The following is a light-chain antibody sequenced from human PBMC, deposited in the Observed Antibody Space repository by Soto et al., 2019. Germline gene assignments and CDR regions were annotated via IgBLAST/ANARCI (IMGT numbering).Light chain of an antibody. V-gene: IGLV2-11*01. CDR2: DVS. CDR1: SSDVDGYNY. CDR3: CSYAGSYTFYVV. Sequence: QLVLTQPRSVSGSPGQSVTISCTGTSSDVDGYNYVSWYQQHPGKAPKLMIYDVSTRPSGVPDRFSGSKSGNTASLTISGLHAEDEADYYCCSYAGSYTFYVVFGGGTKLTVL. J-gene: IGLJ2*01.